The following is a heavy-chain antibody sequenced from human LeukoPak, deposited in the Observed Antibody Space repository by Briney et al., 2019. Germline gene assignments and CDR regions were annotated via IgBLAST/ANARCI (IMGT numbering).Heavy chain of an antibody. J-gene: IGHJ4*02. CDR1: GFTFSKYS. V-gene: IGHV3-48*04. CDR2: INSGSYSI. D-gene: IGHD5-24*01. CDR3: ARDLGGYNFDY. Sequence: GGSLRLSCAASGFTFSKYSKNWVRQAPGKGLEWVSYINSGSYSIYYADSVKGRFTISRDNAKDSVYLQMNSLRAEDTAVYYCARDLGGYNFDYWGQGTLLTVSS.